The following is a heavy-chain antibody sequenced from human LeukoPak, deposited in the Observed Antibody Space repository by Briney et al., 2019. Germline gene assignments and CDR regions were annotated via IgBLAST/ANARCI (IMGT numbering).Heavy chain of an antibody. J-gene: IGHJ3*02. Sequence: SETLSLTCTVSGGSISSYYCSWIRQPPGKGLEWRGYLTYTASTTNHPCLQSRVPISVDTSKPQFSLKLSSVPAADTAVYYCARLSRTVGRDAFDIWGQGTMVTVSS. V-gene: IGHV4-59*01. D-gene: IGHD4-23*01. CDR2: LTYTAST. CDR3: ARLSRTVGRDAFDI. CDR1: GGSISSYY.